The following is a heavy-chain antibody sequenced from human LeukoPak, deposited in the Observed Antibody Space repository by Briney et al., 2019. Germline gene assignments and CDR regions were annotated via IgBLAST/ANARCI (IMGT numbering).Heavy chain of an antibody. D-gene: IGHD3-22*01. CDR3: ARGPRTTMIPVVHFDY. CDR2: IYYSGST. CDR1: GGSISSSSFY. J-gene: IGHJ4*02. Sequence: SETLSLTCTVSGGSISSSSFYWGWVRQPPGKGLEWITNIYYSGSTYYNPSLKSRVTISLDTSKNQFSLRLSSVTAADTAVYYCARGPRTTMIPVVHFDYWGQGTLVTVSS. V-gene: IGHV4-39*01.